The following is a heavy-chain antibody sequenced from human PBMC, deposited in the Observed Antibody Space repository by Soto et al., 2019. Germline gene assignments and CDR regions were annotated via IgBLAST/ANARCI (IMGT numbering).Heavy chain of an antibody. CDR2: INPNSGGT. CDR1: GYTFTDYY. Sequence: QVQLVQSGAEVKKPGASVKVSCKASGYTFTDYYIHWVRQAPGQGLEWMGWINPNSGGTNYAQKFQGSVTMTRDTSIRISYMDLSRLTSDDTAVYYGARLRRNPYGMYVWGQGNTVTVAS. V-gene: IGHV1-2*02. J-gene: IGHJ6*02. CDR3: ARLRRNPYGMYV. D-gene: IGHD4-4*01.